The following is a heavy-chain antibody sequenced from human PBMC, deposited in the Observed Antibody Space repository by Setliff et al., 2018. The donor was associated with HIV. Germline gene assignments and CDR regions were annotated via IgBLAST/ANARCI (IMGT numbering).Heavy chain of an antibody. CDR3: ARGSSSIFGVLVLLPHSYYYMDV. V-gene: IGHV4-34*01. J-gene: IGHJ6*03. CDR2: INDSGSI. Sequence: PSETLSLTCAVYGGSLNTNHWSWIRQSPGKGLEWIGEINDSGSINYNPSLKSRITISADASKNQFSLKLSSVTAADTAVYYCARGSSSIFGVLVLLPHSYYYMDVWGKGTTVTV. D-gene: IGHD3-3*01. CDR1: GGSLNTNH.